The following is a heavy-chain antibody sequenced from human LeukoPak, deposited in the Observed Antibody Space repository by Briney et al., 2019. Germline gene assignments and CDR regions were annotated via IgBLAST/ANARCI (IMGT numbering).Heavy chain of an antibody. CDR1: GGSISSGDYY. V-gene: IGHV4-30-4*01. CDR3: ARVGLRWFPQYQTPFDY. D-gene: IGHD4-23*01. Sequence: PSETLSLTCTVSGGSISSGDYYWSWIRQPPGKGLEWIGYIYYSGSTYYNPSLKSRVTISVGTSKNQFSLKLSSVTAADTAVYYCARVGLRWFPQYQTPFDYWGQGTLVTVSS. J-gene: IGHJ4*02. CDR2: IYYSGST.